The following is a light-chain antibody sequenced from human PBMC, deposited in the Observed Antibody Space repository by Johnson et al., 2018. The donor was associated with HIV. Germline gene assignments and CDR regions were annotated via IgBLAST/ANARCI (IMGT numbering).Light chain of an antibody. J-gene: IGLJ1*01. V-gene: IGLV1-51*01. CDR1: SSNIGNND. CDR3: GTWYSSLRSGF. Sequence: QSLLTQPPSVSAAPGQKVTISCSGSSSNIGNNDVSWYQQLPGTAPKLLIYDNNKRPSGTPDRFSGSKSATSATLGITGLQTGDEADYYCGTWYSSLRSGFFGTGTKVTVL. CDR2: DNN.